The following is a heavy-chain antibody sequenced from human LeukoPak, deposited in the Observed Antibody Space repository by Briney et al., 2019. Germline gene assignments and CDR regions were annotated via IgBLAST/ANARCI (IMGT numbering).Heavy chain of an antibody. V-gene: IGHV3-11*04. CDR2: ISSSGSTI. CDR3: ASGPRGGYDSFFDY. D-gene: IGHD5-12*01. CDR1: GFTFSDYY. J-gene: IGHJ4*02. Sequence: GRSLRLSCAASGFTFSDYYMSWIRQAPGKGLEWVSYISSSGSTIYYADSVKGRFTISRDNAKNSLYLQMNSLRADDTGVYYCASGPRGGYDSFFDYWGQGTLVTVSS.